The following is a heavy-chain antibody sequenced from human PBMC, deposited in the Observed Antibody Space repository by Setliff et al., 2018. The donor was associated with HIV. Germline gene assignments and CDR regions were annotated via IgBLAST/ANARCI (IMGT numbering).Heavy chain of an antibody. Sequence: GGSLRLSCAASGFTFSRYPMSWVRQAPGKGLEWVSSLSEGGYDTYYADSVKGRFTISRDNSKNTLYLQMNSLRAEDTAVYYCARIKRGRGYGYYEDYWGQGILVTVSS. CDR3: ARIKRGRGYGYYEDY. D-gene: IGHD3-22*01. CDR1: GFTFSRYP. V-gene: IGHV3-23*01. J-gene: IGHJ4*02. CDR2: LSEGGYDT.